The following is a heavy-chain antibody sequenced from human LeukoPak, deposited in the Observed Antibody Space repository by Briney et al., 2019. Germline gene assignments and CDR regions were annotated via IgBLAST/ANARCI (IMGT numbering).Heavy chain of an antibody. CDR1: GYTFTGYY. CDR2: INPNSGGT. Sequence: ASVKVSCKASGYTFTGYYIHWVRRAPGQGLEWMGWINPNSGGTNYAQKFQGRVTMTRDRSISTAYMELSRLRSDDTAVYYCARGDYDFWSGQVVALDYWGQGTLVTVSS. CDR3: ARGDYDFWSGQVVALDY. V-gene: IGHV1-2*02. D-gene: IGHD3-3*01. J-gene: IGHJ4*02.